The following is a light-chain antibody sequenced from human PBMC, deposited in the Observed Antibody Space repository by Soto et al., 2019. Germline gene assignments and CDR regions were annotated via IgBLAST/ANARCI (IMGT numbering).Light chain of an antibody. CDR3: QQADTFPPT. CDR1: QDIGNS. J-gene: IGKJ2*01. V-gene: IGKV1-12*01. Sequence: DIQMTQSPSSVSASVGDRVTITCRASQDIGNSLAWYQQKPGKAPNLLIHTASSLQSGVPSRFSGGGSGTDFTLTISSLQPEDFATYYCQQADTFPPTSGQGTKVEIK. CDR2: TAS.